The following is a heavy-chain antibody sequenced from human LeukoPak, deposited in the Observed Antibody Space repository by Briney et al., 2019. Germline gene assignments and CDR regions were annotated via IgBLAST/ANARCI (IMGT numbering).Heavy chain of an antibody. Sequence: ASVKISCKTAGDTFTSYYMHWVRRAPGQGLQWMVVINPSGGSTSYAQKFQGRVTMTRDTSTSTVYMELSSLRSEDTAVYYCAREVDCGGDCYSFDYWGQGTLVTVSS. CDR1: GDTFTSYY. J-gene: IGHJ4*02. CDR3: AREVDCGGDCYSFDY. V-gene: IGHV1-46*01. D-gene: IGHD2-21*02. CDR2: INPSGGST.